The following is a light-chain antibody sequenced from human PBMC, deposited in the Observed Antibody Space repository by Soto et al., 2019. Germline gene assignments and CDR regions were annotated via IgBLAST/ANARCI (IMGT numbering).Light chain of an antibody. CDR1: RGFGAT. CDR3: QRYNNWPLT. V-gene: IGKV3-15*01. Sequence: EVVLTQSPATLSVSPGEGVNLSSRASRGFGATLAWYQHKPGQTPRSLIYDTFARATGVPARFSGSRSGPEFTLTINSLQSEDFAIYYCQRYNNWPLTFGGGTKVESK. CDR2: DTF. J-gene: IGKJ4*01.